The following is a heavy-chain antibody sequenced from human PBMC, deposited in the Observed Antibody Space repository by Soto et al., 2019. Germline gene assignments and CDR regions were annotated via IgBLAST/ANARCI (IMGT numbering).Heavy chain of an antibody. J-gene: IGHJ4*02. D-gene: IGHD1-26*01. CDR2: IYPDDSDT. CDR3: ARRGGGTYLIDS. Sequence: PGESLKISCNSSGYNFSTFCIAWVLQMPGKGLECMGIIYPDDSDTRYSPSFQGQVTISADKSVGTAYLQWSSLTASDTAMYYCARRGGGTYLIDSWGQGTLVTVSS. CDR1: GYNFSTFC. V-gene: IGHV5-51*01.